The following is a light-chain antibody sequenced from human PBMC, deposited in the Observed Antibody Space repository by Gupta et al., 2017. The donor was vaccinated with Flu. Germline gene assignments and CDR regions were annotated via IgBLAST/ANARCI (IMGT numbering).Light chain of an antibody. CDR2: KVS. V-gene: IGKV2-30*01. CDR1: QSLVYSDGNTY. Sequence: VVMTQSPLSLPVTLGQPASISCRSRQSLVYSDGNTYLSWFHQRPGQSPRRLLYKVSNRDPGVPDRFSGSGSGTDFTLKISRVEADDVGVYYCMQGAHWPPWTFGQGTKVEIK. J-gene: IGKJ1*01. CDR3: MQGAHWPPWT.